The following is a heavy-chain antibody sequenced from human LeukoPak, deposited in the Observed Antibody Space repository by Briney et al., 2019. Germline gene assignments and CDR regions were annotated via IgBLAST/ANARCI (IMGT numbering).Heavy chain of an antibody. CDR1: GFTFSSYW. J-gene: IGHJ1*01. D-gene: IGHD3-22*01. V-gene: IGHV3-74*01. CDR3: AIDLYYYDSTPEGY. Sequence: GGSLRLSCAASGFTFSSYWMHWVRQAPGKGLVWVSRINSDRSSTSYADSVKGRFTISRVNAKNTLYLQMNSLRAEDTAVYYCAIDLYYYDSTPEGYWGQGTLVTVSS. CDR2: INSDRSST.